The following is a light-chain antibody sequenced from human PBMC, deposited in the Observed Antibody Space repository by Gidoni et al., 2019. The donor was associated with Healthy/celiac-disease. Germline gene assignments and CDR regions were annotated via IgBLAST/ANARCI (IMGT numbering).Light chain of an antibody. Sequence: DIQMTQSPSNLSASVGDRVTITCRASQSISSWLAWYQQKPGKAPKLLIYKASSLESGVPSRFSGSGSETEFTLTISSLQPDDFATYYCQQYNSYSPYTFGQGTKLEIK. CDR3: QQYNSYSPYT. CDR1: QSISSW. J-gene: IGKJ2*01. CDR2: KAS. V-gene: IGKV1-5*03.